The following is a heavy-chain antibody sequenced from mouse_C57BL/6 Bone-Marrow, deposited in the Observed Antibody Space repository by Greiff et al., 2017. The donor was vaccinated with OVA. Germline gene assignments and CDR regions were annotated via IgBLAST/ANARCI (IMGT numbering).Heavy chain of an antibody. Sequence: VKLVESGPGLVQPSQSLSITCTVSGFSLTSYGVHWVRQSPGKGLEWLGVIWRGGSTDYNAAFMSRLSITKDNSKSQVFFKMNSLQADDTAIYYCAKTPPYYGSSYWYFDVWGTGTTVTVSS. CDR1: GFSLTSYG. D-gene: IGHD1-1*01. CDR3: AKTPPYYGSSYWYFDV. CDR2: IWRGGST. V-gene: IGHV2-5*01. J-gene: IGHJ1*03.